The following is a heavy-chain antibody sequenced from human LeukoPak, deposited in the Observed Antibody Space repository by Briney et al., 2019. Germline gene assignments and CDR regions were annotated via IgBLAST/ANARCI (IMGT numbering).Heavy chain of an antibody. V-gene: IGHV4-39*01. CDR3: VRHDGRGGATMGALDS. D-gene: IGHD5-12*01. CDR2: IYYGRTT. CDR1: TDSISSSSHH. J-gene: IGHJ4*02. Sequence: MPSETLSPTCTVSTDSISSSSHHWGWIRQSPGKGLEWIGSIYYGRTTYYNPSLNSRVAISVVTSKNQFSLQLNSVTAADTAVYYCVRHDGRGGATMGALDSWGQGSLVTVSS.